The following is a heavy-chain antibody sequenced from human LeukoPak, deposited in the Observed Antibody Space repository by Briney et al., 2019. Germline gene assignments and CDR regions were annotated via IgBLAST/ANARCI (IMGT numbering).Heavy chain of an antibody. V-gene: IGHV4-34*01. CDR2: INHSGST. J-gene: IGHJ3*02. Sequence: PSETLSLPCAVHGGSFRGYYWGWIRQPPGKGLEWIGEINHSGSTNYNPSLKSRVTISVDTSKNQFSLKLSSVTAADTAVYYCARHIIYCGGDCPDAFDIWGQGTMVTVSS. CDR1: GGSFRGYY. D-gene: IGHD2-21*02. CDR3: ARHIIYCGGDCPDAFDI.